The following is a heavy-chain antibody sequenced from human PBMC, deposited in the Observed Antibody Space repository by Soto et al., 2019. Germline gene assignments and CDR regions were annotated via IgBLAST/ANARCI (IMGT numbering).Heavy chain of an antibody. Sequence: SGPTLVNPTEPLTLTCTVSGFSLSNARMGVSWIRQPPGKALEWLAHIFSNDEKSYSTSLKSRLTISKDTSKSQVVLTMTNMAAVDTAVYYCARMDMSSSYWFDHWGQGTLVTVSS. D-gene: IGHD2-15*01. CDR3: ARMDMSSSYWFDH. CDR1: GFSLSNARMG. J-gene: IGHJ5*02. V-gene: IGHV2-26*01. CDR2: IFSNDEK.